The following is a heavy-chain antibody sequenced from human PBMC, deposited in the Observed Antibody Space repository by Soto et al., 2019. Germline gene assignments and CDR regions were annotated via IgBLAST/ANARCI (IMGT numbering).Heavy chain of an antibody. V-gene: IGHV4-34*01. CDR3: ARGLGGSGLGGMDF. CDR1: GGSFSGYY. D-gene: IGHD3-10*01. J-gene: IGHJ6*02. CDR2: INHSGST. Sequence: QVQLQQWGAGLLKPSETLSLTCAVYGGSFSGYYWSWIRQPPGKGLEWIGEINHSGSTNYNPSLKSRVTISVDTSKNQFSLKLSSVTAADTAVYYCARGLGGSGLGGMDFWGQGTTVTVSS.